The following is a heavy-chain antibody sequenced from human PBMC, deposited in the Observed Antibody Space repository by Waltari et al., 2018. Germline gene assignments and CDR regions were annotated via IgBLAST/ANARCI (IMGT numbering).Heavy chain of an antibody. Sequence: EVQLLESGGGLVQPGGSLRLSCAASGFTFSSYAMSWVRQAPGKGLEWVSAISGSGGSTYYADSVKGRFTISRDNSKNTLYLQMNSLRAEDTAVYYCAKIGLDDSSGYYYRSEYFQHWGQGTLVTVSS. CDR3: AKIGLDDSSGYYYRSEYFQH. CDR2: ISGSGGST. D-gene: IGHD3-22*01. V-gene: IGHV3-23*01. J-gene: IGHJ1*01. CDR1: GFTFSSYA.